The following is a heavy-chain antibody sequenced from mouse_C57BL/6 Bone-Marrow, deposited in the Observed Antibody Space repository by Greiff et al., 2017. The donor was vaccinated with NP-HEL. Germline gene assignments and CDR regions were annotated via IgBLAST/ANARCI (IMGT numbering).Heavy chain of an antibody. CDR3: ARLGYFDV. CDR1: GYAFSSSW. Sequence: QVQLQQSGPELVKPGASVKISCKASGYAFSSSWMNWVKQRPGKGLEWIGRIYPGDGDTTYNGKFKGKATLTADKSSSTAYMQLSSLTSEDSAVYFCARLGYFDVWGTGTTVTVSS. CDR2: IYPGDGDT. V-gene: IGHV1-82*01. J-gene: IGHJ1*03.